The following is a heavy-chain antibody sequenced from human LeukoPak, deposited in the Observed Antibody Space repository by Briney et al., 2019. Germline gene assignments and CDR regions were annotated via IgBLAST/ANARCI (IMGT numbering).Heavy chain of an antibody. CDR2: INHSGST. J-gene: IGHJ6*03. CDR1: GGSPCGYY. Sequence: PSETLSLSSAVSGGSPCGYYWSWIRQPPGKGVGWMGEINHSGSTNYNPSLKSRVTISVDPSKNQVSLKLSSVTAADTAVYYCARRYSSSWYCYYSSMDVWGKGTTVTVSS. CDR3: ARRYSSSWYCYYSSMDV. V-gene: IGHV4-34*01. D-gene: IGHD6-13*01.